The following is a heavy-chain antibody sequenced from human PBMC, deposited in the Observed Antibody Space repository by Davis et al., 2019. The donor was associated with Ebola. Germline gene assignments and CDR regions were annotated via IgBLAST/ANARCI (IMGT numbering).Heavy chain of an antibody. J-gene: IGHJ5*02. V-gene: IGHV4-30-2*01. CDR3: ARGRIWYYYDSSGPNENWFDP. CDR1: GGSISSGGYS. D-gene: IGHD3-22*01. Sequence: MPSETLSLTCAVSGGSISSGGYSWSWIRQPPGKGLEWIGYIYHSGSTYYNPSLKSRVTISVDRSKNQFSLKLSSVTAADTAVYYCARGRIWYYYDSSGPNENWFDPWGQGTLVTVSS. CDR2: IYHSGST.